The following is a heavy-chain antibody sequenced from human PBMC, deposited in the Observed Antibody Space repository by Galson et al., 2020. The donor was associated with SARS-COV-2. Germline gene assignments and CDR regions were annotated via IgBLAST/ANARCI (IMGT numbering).Heavy chain of an antibody. CDR2: INHSGST. V-gene: IGHV4-34*01. D-gene: IGHD3-3*01. J-gene: IGHJ6*02. Sequence: SETLSLTCAVYGGSFSGYYWSWIRQPPGKGLEWIGEINHSGSTNYNPSLKIRVTISVDTSKNQFSLKLSTVTAADTAVYYCAKEGGTDYDFWSGYYYGMDVWGQGTTVTVSS. CDR3: AKEGGTDYDFWSGYYYGMDV. CDR1: GGSFSGYY.